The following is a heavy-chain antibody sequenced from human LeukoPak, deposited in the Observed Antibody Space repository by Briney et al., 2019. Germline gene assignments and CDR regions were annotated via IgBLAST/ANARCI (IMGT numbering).Heavy chain of an antibody. D-gene: IGHD7-27*01. CDR1: GYSISSGYY. J-gene: IGHJ4*02. Sequence: PSETLSLTCTVSGYSISSGYYWGWIRQPPGKGLEWIGSIYHSGSTYYNPSLKSRVTISVDTSKNQFSLKLSPVTAADTAVYYCARSGVSNWGPYGIWGQGTLVTVSS. CDR2: IYHSGST. CDR3: ARSGVSNWGPYGI. V-gene: IGHV4-38-2*02.